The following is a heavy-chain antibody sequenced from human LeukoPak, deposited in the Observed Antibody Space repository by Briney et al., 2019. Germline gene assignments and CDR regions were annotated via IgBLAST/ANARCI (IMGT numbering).Heavy chain of an antibody. CDR3: ATHSNYDFWSGYLPHLDV. D-gene: IGHD3-3*01. CDR1: GYSFTSYW. V-gene: IGHV5-51*01. J-gene: IGHJ6*04. Sequence: GESLKISCKGSGYSFTSYWIGWVRQMPGKGLEWMGIIYPGDSDTRYSPSFQGQVTISADKSISTAYLQWSSLKASDTAMYYCATHSNYDFWSGYLPHLDVWGKGTTVTVSS. CDR2: IYPGDSDT.